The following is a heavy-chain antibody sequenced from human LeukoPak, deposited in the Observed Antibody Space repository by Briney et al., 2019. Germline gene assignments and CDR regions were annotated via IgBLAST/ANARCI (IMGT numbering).Heavy chain of an antibody. CDR3: AKGAYYDSSGYLDYYMDV. J-gene: IGHJ6*03. Sequence: GGTVRLSCAASGFTFRNYGMNWVRQAPGKGLEWVSGISPSGGGTYYADSVKGRFTISRDDSKNTLSLQMNSLRAEDTAVYYCAKGAYYDSSGYLDYYMDVWGKGTTVTVSS. CDR2: ISPSGGGT. D-gene: IGHD3-22*01. V-gene: IGHV3-23*01. CDR1: GFTFRNYG.